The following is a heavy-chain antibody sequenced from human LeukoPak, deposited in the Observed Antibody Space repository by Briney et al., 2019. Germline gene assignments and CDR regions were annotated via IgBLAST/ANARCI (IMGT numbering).Heavy chain of an antibody. CDR3: ARARQYSSSWFDP. Sequence: GGSLRLSCAASGFTFNDYWMSWVRQAPGKGLEWVADIKQDGSEKFYVDSVKGRFTISRDNAKNSLYLQMNSLRAEDTAVYYCARARQYSSSWFDPWGQGTLVTVSS. CDR1: GFTFNDYW. V-gene: IGHV3-7*01. D-gene: IGHD6-13*01. J-gene: IGHJ5*02. CDR2: IKQDGSEK.